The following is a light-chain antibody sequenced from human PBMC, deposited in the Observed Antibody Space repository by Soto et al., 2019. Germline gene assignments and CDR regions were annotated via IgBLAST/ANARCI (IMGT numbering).Light chain of an antibody. V-gene: IGLV2-14*01. Sequence: QSVLGQPASVSGSPGQSITISCTGTSSDVGGFEYVSWYQHQPGKAPKLIIYDVTKRPSGVSNRFSGSKSGNTASLTISGIQAEDEGDYYCGSITRSSTSVFGTGNKVTVL. CDR3: GSITRSSTSV. J-gene: IGLJ1*01. CDR1: SSDVGGFEY. CDR2: DVT.